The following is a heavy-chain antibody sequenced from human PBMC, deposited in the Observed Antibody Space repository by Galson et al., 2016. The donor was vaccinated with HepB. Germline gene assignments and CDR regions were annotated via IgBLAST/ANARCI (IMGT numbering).Heavy chain of an antibody. CDR3: ARARADTLSFSGPEGGHRFDP. D-gene: IGHD6-19*01. Sequence: SETLSLTCTVSGGSISRGSDYWAWIRQPPGKGLEWIGSIYYSGSTYYNPSLKSRVTISVDTSKKQFSLKLSSVTAADTAVYYCARARADTLSFSGPEGGHRFDPWGQGTLVTVSS. J-gene: IGHJ5*02. CDR1: GGSISRGSDY. CDR2: IYYSGST. V-gene: IGHV4-39*01.